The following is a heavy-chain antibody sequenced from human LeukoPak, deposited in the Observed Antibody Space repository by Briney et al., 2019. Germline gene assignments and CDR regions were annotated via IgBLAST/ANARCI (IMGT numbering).Heavy chain of an antibody. CDR3: ARDDYDILTGYFDY. CDR1: GFTLSYYT. J-gene: IGHJ4*02. D-gene: IGHD3-9*01. V-gene: IGHV3-21*01. CDR2: ISSSTSYI. Sequence: GGSLRLSCTASGFTLSYYTMNWVRQAPGKGLEWVSSISSSTSYIYYADSVKGRFTISRDNAKNSLYLQMNSLRAEDTAVYYCARDDYDILTGYFDYWGQGTLVTVSS.